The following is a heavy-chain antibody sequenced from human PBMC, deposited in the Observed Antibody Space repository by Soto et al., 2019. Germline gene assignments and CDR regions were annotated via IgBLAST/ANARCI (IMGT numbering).Heavy chain of an antibody. D-gene: IGHD1-1*01. CDR1: GYTFTSYG. CDR3: ARDRGGNDASSWFDP. V-gene: IGHV1-18*01. CDR2: ISAYNGNT. J-gene: IGHJ5*02. Sequence: GASVKVSCKASGYTFTSYGISWVRQAPGQGLEWMGWISAYNGNTNYAQKLQGRVTMTTDTSTSTAYMELRSLRSDDTAVYYCARDRGGNDASSWFDPWGQGTRVTVSS.